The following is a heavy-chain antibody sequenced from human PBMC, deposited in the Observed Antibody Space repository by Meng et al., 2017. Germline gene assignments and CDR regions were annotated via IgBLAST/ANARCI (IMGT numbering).Heavy chain of an antibody. V-gene: IGHV3-33*01. D-gene: IGHD2-15*01. CDR1: GFTFSSYG. CDR2: IWYDGSNK. Sequence: GGSLRLSCAASGFTFSSYGMHWVRQAPGKGLEWVAVIWYDGSNKYYADSVKGRFTISRDNSKNTLYLQMNSLRAEDTAVYYCAREEPGFCSGGSCYPRDEPGWVYWGQGTLGT. CDR3: AREEPGFCSGGSCYPRDEPGWVY. J-gene: IGHJ4*02.